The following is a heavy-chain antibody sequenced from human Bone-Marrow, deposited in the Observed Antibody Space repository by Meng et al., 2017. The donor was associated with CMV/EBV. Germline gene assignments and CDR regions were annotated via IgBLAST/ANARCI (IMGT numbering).Heavy chain of an antibody. J-gene: IGHJ6*02. CDR2: ISSSSSYI. CDR3: ARDQPLPEVGYYYGMDV. V-gene: IGHV3-21*01. D-gene: IGHD3-16*01. Sequence: GESLKISCAASGFTFSSYSMNWVRQAPGKGLEWVSSISSSSSYIYYADSVKGRFTISRDNAKNSLYLQMNSLRAEDTAAYYCARDQPLPEVGYYYGMDVWGQGTRVTGSS. CDR1: GFTFSSYS.